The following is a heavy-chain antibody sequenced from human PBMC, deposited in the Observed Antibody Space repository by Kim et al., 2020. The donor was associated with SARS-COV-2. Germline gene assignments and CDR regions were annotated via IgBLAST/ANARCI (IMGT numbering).Heavy chain of an antibody. CDR2: IIPIFGTA. Sequence: SVKVSCKASGGTFSSYAISWVRQAPGQGLEWMGGIIPIFGTANYAQKFQGRVTITADESTSTAYMELSSLRSEDTAVYYCARDPHRFSYYGSGSYLDYWGQGTLVTVSS. D-gene: IGHD3-10*01. CDR3: ARDPHRFSYYGSGSYLDY. V-gene: IGHV1-69*13. CDR1: GGTFSSYA. J-gene: IGHJ4*02.